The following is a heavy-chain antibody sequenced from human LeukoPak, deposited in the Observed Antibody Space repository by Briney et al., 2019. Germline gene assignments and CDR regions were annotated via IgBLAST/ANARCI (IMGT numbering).Heavy chain of an antibody. CDR3: VRDVGYFHFDS. V-gene: IGHV3-7*01. Sequence: PGGSLRLSCAASGFSFGSFWMTWIRQAPGKGLEWVGHINEDGSQTNYIDSVTGRFTISRDNTKDSLYPQMNSLRAEDTAVYFCVRDVGYFHFDSWGQGILVTDSS. CDR1: GFSFGSFW. J-gene: IGHJ4*02. D-gene: IGHD1-1*01. CDR2: INEDGSQT.